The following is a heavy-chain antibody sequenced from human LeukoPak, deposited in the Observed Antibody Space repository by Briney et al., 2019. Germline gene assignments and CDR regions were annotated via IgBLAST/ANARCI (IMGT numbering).Heavy chain of an antibody. Sequence: PSETLSLTCTVSGGSISSYYWSWIRQPPGKGLGWIGYIYYSGSTNYNPSLKSRVTISVDTSKNQFSLKLSSVTAADTAVYYCARWALRSYYYGMDVWGQGTTVTVSS. V-gene: IGHV4-59*01. CDR1: GGSISSYY. CDR3: ARWALRSYYYGMDV. CDR2: IYYSGST. D-gene: IGHD3-16*01. J-gene: IGHJ6*02.